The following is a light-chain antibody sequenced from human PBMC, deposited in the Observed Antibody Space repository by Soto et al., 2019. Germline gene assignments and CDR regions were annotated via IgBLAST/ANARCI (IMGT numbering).Light chain of an antibody. CDR3: SSYTSSSTRV. V-gene: IGLV2-14*01. CDR2: DVS. J-gene: IGLJ2*01. Sequence: QSVLTQPASVSGSPGQSITISCTGTSSDVGGYNYVSWYQQHPGKAPKLMIYDVSNRPSGVSNRFSGSKSGNTAPLTISGLQAEVEADYYCSSYTSSSTRVFGGGTKLTVL. CDR1: SSDVGGYNY.